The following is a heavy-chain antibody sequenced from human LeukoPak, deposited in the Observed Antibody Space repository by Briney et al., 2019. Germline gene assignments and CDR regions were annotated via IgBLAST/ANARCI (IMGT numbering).Heavy chain of an antibody. CDR1: GGSFSGYY. CDR3: ARAAGTGTFGI. CDR2: INHSGST. Sequence: SETLSLTCAVYGGSFSGYYWSWIRQPPGKGLEWIGEINHSGSTNYNPSLKSRVTISVDTSKNQFSLKLSSVTAADTAVYYCARAAGTGTFGIWGQGTMVTVSS. V-gene: IGHV4-34*01. D-gene: IGHD6-19*01. J-gene: IGHJ3*02.